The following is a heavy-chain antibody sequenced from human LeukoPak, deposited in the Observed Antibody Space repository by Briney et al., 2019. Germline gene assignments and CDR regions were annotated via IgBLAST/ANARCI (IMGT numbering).Heavy chain of an antibody. CDR2: ISGSGGST. Sequence: PGGSLRLSCAASGFTFSSYAMSWVRQAPGKGLEWVSAISGSGGSTYYADSVKGRFTISRDNSKNTLYLQMNSLRAGDTAVYYCAKSGLAVGYAIAPYYFDYCGEKTLVTAS. V-gene: IGHV3-23*01. CDR1: GFTFSSYA. J-gene: IGHJ4*02. CDR3: AKSGLAVGYAIAPYYFDY. D-gene: IGHD2-8*02.